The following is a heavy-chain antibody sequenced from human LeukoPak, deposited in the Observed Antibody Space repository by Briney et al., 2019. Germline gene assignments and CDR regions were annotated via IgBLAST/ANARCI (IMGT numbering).Heavy chain of an antibody. CDR2: IYYSGST. D-gene: IGHD3-3*01. CDR1: GGSISSSSYY. CDR3: ASTIFGVVIISAFDI. V-gene: IGHV4-39*01. J-gene: IGHJ3*02. Sequence: PSETLSFTCTVSGGSISSSSYYWGWIRQPPGKGLEWIGSIYYSGSTYYNPSLKSRVTISVDTSKNQFSLKLSSVTAADTAVYYCASTIFGVVIISAFDIWGQGTMVTVSS.